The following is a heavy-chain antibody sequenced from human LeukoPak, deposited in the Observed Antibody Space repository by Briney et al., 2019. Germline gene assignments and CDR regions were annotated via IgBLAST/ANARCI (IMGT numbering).Heavy chain of an antibody. J-gene: IGHJ5*02. CDR2: ISASGLST. Sequence: PGGSLRLSCAASGFTFTSSAMSWVRQAPGKGLEWVSTISASGLSTYHADSVTGRFTISRDNSKNTLYLQMNSLKAEDTAVYYCARSRIVLHWFDPWGQGSLVTVSS. V-gene: IGHV3-23*01. D-gene: IGHD2/OR15-2a*01. CDR1: GFTFTSSA. CDR3: ARSRIVLHWFDP.